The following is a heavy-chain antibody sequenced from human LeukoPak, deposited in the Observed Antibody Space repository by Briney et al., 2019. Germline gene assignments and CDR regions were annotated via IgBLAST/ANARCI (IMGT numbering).Heavy chain of an antibody. CDR2: INHSGST. V-gene: IGHV4-34*01. D-gene: IGHD3-3*01. CDR3: ARASTIFGPPWSLRSTGKFDP. CDR1: GGSFSGYY. Sequence: PSETLSLTCAVYGGSFSGYYWSWIRQPPGKGLEWIGEINHSGSTNYNPSLKSRVTISVDTSKNQFSLKLSSVTAADTAVYYCARASTIFGPPWSLRSTGKFDPWGQGTLVTVSS. J-gene: IGHJ5*02.